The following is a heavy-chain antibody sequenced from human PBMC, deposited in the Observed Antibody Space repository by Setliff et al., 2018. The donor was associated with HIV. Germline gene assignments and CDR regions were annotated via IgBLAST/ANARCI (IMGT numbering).Heavy chain of an antibody. J-gene: IGHJ4*02. CDR2: IYKAGKT. D-gene: IGHD5-18*01. CDR3: AKAGYGGAYYVAGY. V-gene: IGHV3-53*01. Sequence: GGSLRLSCEASGFRVTDTYMAWVRQAPGKGLEWVPLIYKAGKTYYADFVKGRFTIARDDTKNTVSLQMTNVEPADTALYYCAKAGYGGAYYVAGYWGQGTKVTVSS. CDR1: GFRVTDTY.